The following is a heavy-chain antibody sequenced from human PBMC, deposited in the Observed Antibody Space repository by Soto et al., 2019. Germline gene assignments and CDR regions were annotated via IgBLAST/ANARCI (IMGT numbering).Heavy chain of an antibody. J-gene: IGHJ4*02. D-gene: IGHD3-16*01. Sequence: GGSLRLSCAASGFTFDDYGMSWVRQAPGKGLEWVSGINWNGGSAGYADSVKGRFTISRDNAKNSLYLQMNSLRAEDTALYYCARVFGDVHFDYWGQGTLVTVSS. V-gene: IGHV3-20*04. CDR1: GFTFDDYG. CDR2: INWNGGSA. CDR3: ARVFGDVHFDY.